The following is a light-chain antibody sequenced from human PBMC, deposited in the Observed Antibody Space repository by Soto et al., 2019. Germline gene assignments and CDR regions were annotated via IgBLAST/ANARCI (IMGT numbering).Light chain of an antibody. V-gene: IGLV1-40*01. CDR3: QSYDSSLSGPVV. J-gene: IGLJ2*01. CDR1: SSNIGAGYD. Sequence: QSVLTQPPSVSGAPGQRVTISCTGSSSNIGAGYDVYWYQQLPGTAPKVLIYGNSNRPSGVPDRFSGSKSGTSASLAITGLQAEDEADYYCQSYDSSLSGPVVFGGGTQLTVL. CDR2: GNS.